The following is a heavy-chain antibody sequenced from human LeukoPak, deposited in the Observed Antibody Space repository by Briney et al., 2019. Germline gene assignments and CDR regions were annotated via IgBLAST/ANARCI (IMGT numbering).Heavy chain of an antibody. CDR2: ISGGGGST. Sequence: GGSLRLSCAASGFTFSTYAMNWVRQAPGKGLEWVSAISGGGGSTYYADFVKGRFTISRDNSKNTLYLQMNSLRAEDTAVYYCAKLESGSSFYWGQGTLVTVSS. D-gene: IGHD1-26*01. CDR1: GFTFSTYA. V-gene: IGHV3-23*01. J-gene: IGHJ4*02. CDR3: AKLESGSSFY.